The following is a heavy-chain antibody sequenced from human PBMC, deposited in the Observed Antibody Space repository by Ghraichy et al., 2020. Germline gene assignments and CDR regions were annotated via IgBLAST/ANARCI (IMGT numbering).Heavy chain of an antibody. CDR3: ARSRMSGSDINWFDP. Sequence: GGSLRLSCAASGFTFSSYSMNWVRQAPGKGLEWVSYISGSSSAKYYADSVKGRFTISRDNAKNSLYLQMNSLRDEDTAVYYCARSRMSGSDINWFDPWGQGTLVTVSS. D-gene: IGHD5/OR15-5a*01. J-gene: IGHJ5*02. CDR1: GFTFSSYS. CDR2: ISGSSSAK. V-gene: IGHV3-48*02.